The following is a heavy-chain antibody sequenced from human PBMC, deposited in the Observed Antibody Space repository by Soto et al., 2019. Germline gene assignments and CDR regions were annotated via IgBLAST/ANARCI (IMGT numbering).Heavy chain of an antibody. CDR3: XXAGVAYYYDSSGYSDY. D-gene: IGHD3-22*01. J-gene: IGHJ4*02. CDR2: IIPIFGTA. Sequence: QVQLVQSGAEVKKPGSSVKVSCKASGGTFSSYAISWVRQAPGQGLEWMGGIIPIFGTANYAQKFQGRVTITADESTSTAYMELSSLRSEXTXVYXCXXAGVAYYYDSSGYSDYWGQGTLVTVSS. V-gene: IGHV1-69*01. CDR1: GGTFSSYA.